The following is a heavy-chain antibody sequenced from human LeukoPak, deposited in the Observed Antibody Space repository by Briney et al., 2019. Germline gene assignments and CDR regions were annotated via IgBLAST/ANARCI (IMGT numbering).Heavy chain of an antibody. CDR1: GGSFSGYY. Sequence: SETLSLTCAVYGGSFSGYYWSWIRQPPGKGLEWIGEINHSGSTNYNPSLKSRVTISVDTSKDQFSLKLSSVTAADTAVYYCARVVDDFWSGYSRVQPTHFDYWGQGTLVTVSS. J-gene: IGHJ4*02. CDR2: INHSGST. CDR3: ARVVDDFWSGYSRVQPTHFDY. D-gene: IGHD3-3*01. V-gene: IGHV4-34*01.